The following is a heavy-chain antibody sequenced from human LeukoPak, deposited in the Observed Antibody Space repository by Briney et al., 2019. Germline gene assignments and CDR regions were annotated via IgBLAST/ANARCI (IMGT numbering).Heavy chain of an antibody. CDR3: ARPPTVVTPAGFDY. CDR2: TNTDGTCT. Sequence: PGGSLTLSCAASGFTFSSYWMHWVRQAPGKGPVWVSRTNTDGTCTSYADSVKGRFTISRDSAKNTLYLQMNSLRADDTAVYYCARPPTVVTPAGFDYWGQGTLVTVSS. J-gene: IGHJ4*02. D-gene: IGHD4-23*01. V-gene: IGHV3-74*01. CDR1: GFTFSSYW.